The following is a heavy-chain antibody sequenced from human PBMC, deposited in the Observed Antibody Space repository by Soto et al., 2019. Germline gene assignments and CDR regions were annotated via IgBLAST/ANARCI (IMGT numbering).Heavy chain of an antibody. CDR2: INHSGST. CDR1: GGSISSSSEF. J-gene: IGHJ4*02. V-gene: IGHV4-39*07. CDR3: ARDKITGLFDY. Sequence: ETLSLTCTVSGGSISSSSEFWTWIRQPPGTGLEWIGEINHSGSTNYNPSLKSRVTISVDTSKNQFSLKLTSVTAADTAVYYCARDKITGLFDYWGQGTLVTVSS. D-gene: IGHD2-8*02.